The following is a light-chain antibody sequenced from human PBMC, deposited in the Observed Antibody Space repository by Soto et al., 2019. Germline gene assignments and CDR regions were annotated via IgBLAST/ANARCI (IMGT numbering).Light chain of an antibody. V-gene: IGLV2-14*03. J-gene: IGLJ1*01. Sequence: QSALTQPASVSGSPGQSITISCTGTSSDIGGYNYVSWYQQHPGKAPKLMIYDVSNRPSGVSNRFSGSKSGNTASLTISGLQAEDEADYYCSSYTSSRLDVFGTGTKVTVL. CDR1: SSDIGGYNY. CDR2: DVS. CDR3: SSYTSSRLDV.